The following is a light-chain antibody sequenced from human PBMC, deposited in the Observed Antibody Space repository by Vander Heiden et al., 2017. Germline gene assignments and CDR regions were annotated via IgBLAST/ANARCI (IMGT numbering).Light chain of an antibody. Sequence: QSVLTQPRSVSGSPGQSVTISCTGTSTDIGAYEYVSWFQQHPGTAPKLIIFDVYKRPSGVPDRISGSKSANSASLTIAGLQSEDEADYFCCSFAGNFAYVFGTGTTLTV. CDR1: STDIGAYEY. CDR2: DVY. J-gene: IGLJ1*01. CDR3: CSFAGNFAYV. V-gene: IGLV2-11*01.